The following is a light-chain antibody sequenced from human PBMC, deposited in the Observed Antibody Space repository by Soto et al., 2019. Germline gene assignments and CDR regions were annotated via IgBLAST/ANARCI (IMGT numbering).Light chain of an antibody. J-gene: IGKJ3*01. Sequence: AIRMTQSPSSFSASTGDRVTITCRASQGISSYLAWYQQKPGKAPKLLIYAASTLQSGVPSRFSGSRSGTDFTLTISCLQSEDFATHYCQQYYSYPRVTFGPGTKVDIK. CDR1: QGISSY. V-gene: IGKV1-8*01. CDR2: AAS. CDR3: QQYYSYPRVT.